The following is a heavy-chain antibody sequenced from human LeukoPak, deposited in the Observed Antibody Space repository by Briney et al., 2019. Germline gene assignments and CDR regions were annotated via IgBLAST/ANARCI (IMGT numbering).Heavy chain of an antibody. Sequence: GGSLRLSCAASGFTFCSYWMHWVRHAPGKGLVWVSRINSDGSSTSYADSVKGRFTISRDNAKNTLYLQMNSLRAEDTAVYYCASVIGPGSPFDYWGQGTLVTVSS. CDR2: INSDGSST. J-gene: IGHJ4*02. D-gene: IGHD3-22*01. V-gene: IGHV3-74*01. CDR3: ASVIGPGSPFDY. CDR1: GFTFCSYW.